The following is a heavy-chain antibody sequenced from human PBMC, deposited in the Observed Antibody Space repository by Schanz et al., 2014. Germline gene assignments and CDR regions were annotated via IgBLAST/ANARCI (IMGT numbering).Heavy chain of an antibody. Sequence: QVQLQESGPGLVKPSQTLSLTCTVSGVSVSSGGDSWSWIRQHPGKGLECIGFISSSGSTYYNPSLKSRVTISVDTSKSQFALNLSSATAADTAVYYCARDRGHGDFPGDIWGQGTMVTDSS. CDR1: GVSVSSGGDS. V-gene: IGHV4-31*03. D-gene: IGHD4-17*01. CDR2: ISSSGST. CDR3: ARDRGHGDFPGDI. J-gene: IGHJ3*02.